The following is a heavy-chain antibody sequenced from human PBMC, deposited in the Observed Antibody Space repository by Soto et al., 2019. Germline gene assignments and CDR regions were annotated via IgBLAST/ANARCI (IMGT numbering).Heavy chain of an antibody. Sequence: ASVKVSCKASGGTFSSYAISWVRQAPGQGLEWMGGIIPILGIANYAQKFQGRVTITADKSTRTSYMELSSLRSEDTAVYYCARRMDDSSGYYWFDPWGQGTLVTVSS. D-gene: IGHD3-22*01. CDR2: IIPILGIA. CDR1: GGTFSSYA. J-gene: IGHJ5*02. CDR3: ARRMDDSSGYYWFDP. V-gene: IGHV1-69*10.